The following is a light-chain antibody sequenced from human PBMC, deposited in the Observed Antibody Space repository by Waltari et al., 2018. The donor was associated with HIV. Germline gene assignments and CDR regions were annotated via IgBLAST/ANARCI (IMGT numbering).Light chain of an antibody. V-gene: IGLV1-47*01. Sequence: QSVLTQPPSASGTHGQRVTISCSGSNSNIGANYVFWYQQSPGTAPILLIDRSTRRPHAIPDPLSGSKSGTSASLAISGLRSEDEAESFCATWDDRLRGGIFGGGTKLTVL. CDR3: ATWDDRLRGGI. J-gene: IGLJ2*01. CDR1: NSNIGANY. CDR2: RST.